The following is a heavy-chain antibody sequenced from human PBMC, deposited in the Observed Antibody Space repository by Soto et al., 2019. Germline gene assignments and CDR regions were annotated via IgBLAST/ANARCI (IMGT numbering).Heavy chain of an antibody. V-gene: IGHV4-34*01. Sequence: SETLSLTCDVYGGSFSGYFWNWIRQSPGKGLEWIGKVNHNGRNNYNPSLKSRVTISLDMSKKQISLKLTSVTAADTAVYYCARGGSSDWQVAFDFWGQGTMVTVSS. CDR3: ARGGSSDWQVAFDF. D-gene: IGHD6-19*01. J-gene: IGHJ3*01. CDR1: GGSFSGYF. CDR2: VNHNGRN.